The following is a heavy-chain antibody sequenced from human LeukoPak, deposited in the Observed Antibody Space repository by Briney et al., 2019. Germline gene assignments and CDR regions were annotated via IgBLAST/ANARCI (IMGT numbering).Heavy chain of an antibody. V-gene: IGHV1-69*13. Sequence: SVNVSCKASGDTFSSYAISWVRQAPGQGLEWMGGIIPIFGTANYAQKFQGRVTITADESTSTAYMELSSLRSEDTAVYYCARGSSSSWYIGFFDYWGQGTLVTVSS. CDR1: GDTFSSYA. CDR2: IIPIFGTA. CDR3: ARGSSSSWYIGFFDY. J-gene: IGHJ4*02. D-gene: IGHD6-13*01.